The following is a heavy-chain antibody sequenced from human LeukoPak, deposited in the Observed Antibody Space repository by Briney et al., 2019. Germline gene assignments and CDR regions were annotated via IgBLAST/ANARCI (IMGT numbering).Heavy chain of an antibody. D-gene: IGHD2-2*01. J-gene: IGHJ5*02. CDR3: ARGPCSTSCYWGIELGFDP. V-gene: IGHV4-38-2*02. CDR1: GYSISSGYY. CDR2: IYYSGST. Sequence: PSETLSLTCTVSGYSISSGYYWGWIRQPPGKGLEWIGYIYYSGSTNYNPSLKSRVTISVDTSKNQFSLKLSSVTAADTAVYYCARGPCSTSCYWGIELGFDPWGQGTLVTVSS.